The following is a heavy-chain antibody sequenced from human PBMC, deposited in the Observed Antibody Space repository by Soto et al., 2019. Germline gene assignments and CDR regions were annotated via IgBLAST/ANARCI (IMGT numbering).Heavy chain of an antibody. Sequence: GVSLRLSCAASGFTFSSYSMNWVRQVPGKGLEWVAVIWYDGSNKYYADSVKGRFTISRDSARNTLYLQMNSLRAEDTAVYFCARLPVDTSTSIDSWGQGTLVTVSS. CDR2: IWYDGSNK. V-gene: IGHV3-33*08. J-gene: IGHJ4*02. D-gene: IGHD5-18*01. CDR1: GFTFSSYS. CDR3: ARLPVDTSTSIDS.